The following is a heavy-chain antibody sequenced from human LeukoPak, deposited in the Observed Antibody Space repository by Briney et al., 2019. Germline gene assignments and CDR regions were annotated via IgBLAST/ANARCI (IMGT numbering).Heavy chain of an antibody. D-gene: IGHD6-13*01. Sequence: GGSLRLSCAASGFTFSSYSMNWVRQAPGKGLEWGSSISSSSSYIYYADSVKGRFTISRDNAKNSLYLQMNSLRAEDTAVYYCARVSGYSSSWYGPFDYWGQGTLVTVSS. J-gene: IGHJ4*02. CDR3: ARVSGYSSSWYGPFDY. CDR1: GFTFSSYS. CDR2: ISSSSSYI. V-gene: IGHV3-21*01.